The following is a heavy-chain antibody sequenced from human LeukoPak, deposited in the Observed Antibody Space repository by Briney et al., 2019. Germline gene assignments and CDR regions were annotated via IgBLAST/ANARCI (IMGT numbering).Heavy chain of an antibody. V-gene: IGHV1-24*01. Sequence: ASVKVSCKISGDILSDVSIHWAREAPGEGLEWMGGFDSENNKMVYSQKFQGRVTMTEDTSADTAYMELTSLRSEDTAVYFCATVRVYRSSGRSWGFFDYWGQGTLVIVSS. CDR3: ATVRVYRSSGRSWGFFDY. D-gene: IGHD6-19*01. CDR1: GDILSDVS. J-gene: IGHJ4*02. CDR2: FDSENNKM.